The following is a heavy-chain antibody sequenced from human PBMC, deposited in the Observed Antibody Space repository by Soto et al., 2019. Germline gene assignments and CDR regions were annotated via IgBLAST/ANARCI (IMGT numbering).Heavy chain of an antibody. CDR3: AATENSNILDY. CDR1: GFSFSDYH. V-gene: IGHV3-21*01. D-gene: IGHD4-4*01. Sequence: GGSLRLSCAASGFSFSDYHMNWVRQAPGKGLEWVAAITSSSRFIYYADSVRGRFTISRDNAKNSLFLQMNSLRADDTAVYYCAATENSNILDYWGQGTLVTVSS. CDR2: ITSSSRFI. J-gene: IGHJ4*02.